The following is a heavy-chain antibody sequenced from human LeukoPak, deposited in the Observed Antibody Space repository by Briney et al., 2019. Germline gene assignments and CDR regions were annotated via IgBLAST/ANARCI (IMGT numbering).Heavy chain of an antibody. J-gene: IGHJ5*02. CDR3: ARGPVVVPAANPNWFDP. CDR2: IIPIFGTA. V-gene: IGHV1-69*05. D-gene: IGHD2-2*01. Sequence: GASVKVSCKASGYTFTSYGISWVRQAPGQGLEWMGRIIPIFGTANYAQKFQGRVTITTEESTSTAYMELSSLRSEDTAVYYCARGPVVVPAANPNWFDPWGQGTLVTVSS. CDR1: GYTFTSYG.